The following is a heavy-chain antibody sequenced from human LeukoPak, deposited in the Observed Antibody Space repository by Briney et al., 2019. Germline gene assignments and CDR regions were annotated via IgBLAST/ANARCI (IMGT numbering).Heavy chain of an antibody. CDR3: AKDPWIAAAGTGWFDP. V-gene: IGHV3-48*02. CDR1: GFTFSSYS. CDR2: ISGSGSII. Sequence: PGGSLRLSCAASGFTFSSYSMNWVRQAPGKGLVWLSYISGSGSIINYAGSVKGRFTISRDNAKNSLYLQMNSLRDEDTAVYYCAKDPWIAAAGTGWFDPWGQGTLVTVSS. J-gene: IGHJ5*02. D-gene: IGHD6-13*01.